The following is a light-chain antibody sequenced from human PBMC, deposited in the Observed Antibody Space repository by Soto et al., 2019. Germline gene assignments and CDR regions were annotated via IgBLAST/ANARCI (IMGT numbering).Light chain of an antibody. CDR1: SSDVGAYDY. CDR3: RPYTRSFTPG. Sequence: QSVLTQPASVSGSPGQSITISCTGSSSDVGAYDYVSWYQQHPDKAPKLMIYEVSNRPSGVSNRFSGSKSVNTATLTISGLQAEVVADYYCRPYTRSFTPGFGTGPKATVL. CDR2: EVS. V-gene: IGLV2-14*03. J-gene: IGLJ1*01.